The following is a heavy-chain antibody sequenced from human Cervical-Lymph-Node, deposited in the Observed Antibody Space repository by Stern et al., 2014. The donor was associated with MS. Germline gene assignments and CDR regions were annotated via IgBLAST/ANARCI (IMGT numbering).Heavy chain of an antibody. J-gene: IGHJ1*01. V-gene: IGHV3-7*03. CDR2: IKQDASEK. CDR3: ARGRRDYSGSDSRPRNTYFQY. D-gene: IGHD3-10*01. Sequence: EVQLVESGGGLVPPGGSLRLSCAASGFTFTGYWMTWVRQAPGKGLEWVANIKQDASEKYYADSMKGRFPISRENAKNSLYLQMSSLRVEDTAVYYGARGRRDYSGSDSRPRNTYFQYWGQGTLVTVSS. CDR1: GFTFTGYW.